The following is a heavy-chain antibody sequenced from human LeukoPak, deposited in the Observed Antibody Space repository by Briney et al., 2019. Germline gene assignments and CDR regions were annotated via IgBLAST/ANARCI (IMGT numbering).Heavy chain of an antibody. J-gene: IGHJ4*02. CDR2: ISSSNSHI. CDR3: AKDGAWLRFDD. Sequence: PGGSLRLSCVTSGFTFSDYYMTWMRQAPGKGLEWVSYISSSNSHINYAHSVKGRFTISRDDSKNTLYLQMKNLRAEDTAVYYCAKDGAWLRFDDWGQGILVTVSS. CDR1: GFTFSDYY. D-gene: IGHD5-12*01. V-gene: IGHV3-11*05.